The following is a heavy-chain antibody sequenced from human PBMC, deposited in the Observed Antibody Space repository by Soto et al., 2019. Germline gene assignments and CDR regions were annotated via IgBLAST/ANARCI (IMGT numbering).Heavy chain of an antibody. J-gene: IGHJ5*02. V-gene: IGHV3-48*02. CDR1: GFTFSSYS. D-gene: IGHD3-16*01. CDR3: AREGGVLNWFDP. CDR2: ISSISSTI. Sequence: GGSLRLSCAASGFTFSSYSMNWVRQAPGKGLEWVSYISSISSTIYYADSVKGRFTISRDNAKNSPYLQMNSLRDEDTAVYYCAREGGVLNWFDPWGQGTLVTVSS.